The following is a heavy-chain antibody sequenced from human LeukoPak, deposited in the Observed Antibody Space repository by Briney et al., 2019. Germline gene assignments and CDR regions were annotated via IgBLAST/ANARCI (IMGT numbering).Heavy chain of an antibody. CDR3: ARERDRPWYYFDY. CDR1: GYTFTSYG. D-gene: IGHD4/OR15-4a*01. V-gene: IGHV1-18*01. Sequence: GASVKVSCKASGYTFTSYGISWVRQAPGQGLEWMGWISAYNGNTNYAQKLQGRVTMTTDTSTSTANMELRSLRSDDTAVYYCARERDRPWYYFDYWGQGTLVTVSS. J-gene: IGHJ4*02. CDR2: ISAYNGNT.